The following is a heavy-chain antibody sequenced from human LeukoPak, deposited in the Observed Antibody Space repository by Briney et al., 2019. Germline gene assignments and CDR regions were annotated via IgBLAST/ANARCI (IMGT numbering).Heavy chain of an antibody. CDR3: ARVLRSGKLLLHWYLDL. D-gene: IGHD3-16*02. Sequence: SETLSLTCTVSGGSISSYCWSWIRQPPGKGLEWIGSMCFSGSTNYNPSLKSRVTISIDTSKNQFPLKLSSVTAADTAVYYCARVLRSGKLLLHWYLDLWGRGTLVTVSS. J-gene: IGHJ2*01. V-gene: IGHV4-59*01. CDR2: MCFSGST. CDR1: GGSISSYC.